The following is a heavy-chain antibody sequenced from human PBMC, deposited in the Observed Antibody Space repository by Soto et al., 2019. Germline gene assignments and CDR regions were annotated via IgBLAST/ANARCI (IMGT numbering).Heavy chain of an antibody. V-gene: IGHV1-58*02. Sequence: SVKVSCKAPGFTFTSSAMQWVRQARGQRLEWIGWIVVGSGNTNYAQKFQERVTITRDMSTSAAYMELSSLRSEDTAVYYCARVVVVIPPGYYYAMDVWGQGTTVTVSS. CDR3: ARVVVVIPPGYYYAMDV. CDR2: IVVGSGNT. CDR1: GFTFTSSA. D-gene: IGHD3-22*01. J-gene: IGHJ6*02.